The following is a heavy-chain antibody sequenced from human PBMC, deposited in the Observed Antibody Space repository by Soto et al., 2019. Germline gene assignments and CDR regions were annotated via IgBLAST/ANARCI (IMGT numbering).Heavy chain of an antibody. CDR3: AKDLSIAVAGTEDY. CDR2: ISYDGSNK. J-gene: IGHJ4*02. CDR1: GFTFSSYG. D-gene: IGHD6-19*01. V-gene: IGHV3-30*18. Sequence: PGGSLRLSCAASGFTFSSYGMHWVRQAPGKGLEWVAVISYDGSNKYYADSVKGRFTISRDNSKNTLYLQMNSLRAEDTAVYYCAKDLSIAVAGTEDYWGQGTLVTVSS.